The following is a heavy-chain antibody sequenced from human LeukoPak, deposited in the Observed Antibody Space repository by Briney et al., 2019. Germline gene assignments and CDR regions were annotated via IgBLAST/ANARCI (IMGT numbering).Heavy chain of an antibody. V-gene: IGHV1-18*01. CDR3: ARDTQIPYYDFWSGYYTDAFDI. CDR1: GYTHTSYG. CDR2: ISAYNGNT. Sequence: GASVKVSCKASGYTHTSYGISWVRQAPGQGLEWMGWISAYNGNTNYAQKLQGRVTMTTDTSTSTAYMELRSLRSDDTAVYYCARDTQIPYYDFWSGYYTDAFDIWGQGTMVTVSS. D-gene: IGHD3-3*01. J-gene: IGHJ3*02.